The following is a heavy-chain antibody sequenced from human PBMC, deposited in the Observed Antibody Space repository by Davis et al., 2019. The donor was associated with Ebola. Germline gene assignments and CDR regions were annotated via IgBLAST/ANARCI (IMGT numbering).Heavy chain of an antibody. J-gene: IGHJ4*02. CDR3: ARGFGELTTYYFDY. Sequence: AASVKVSCKASGGTFSSYTISWVRQAPGQGLEWMGIINPSGGSTSYAQKFQGRVTMTRDTSTSTVYMELSSLRSEDTAVYYCARGFGELTTYYFDYWGQGTLVTVSS. CDR1: GGTFSSYT. CDR2: INPSGGST. D-gene: IGHD3-10*01. V-gene: IGHV1-46*01.